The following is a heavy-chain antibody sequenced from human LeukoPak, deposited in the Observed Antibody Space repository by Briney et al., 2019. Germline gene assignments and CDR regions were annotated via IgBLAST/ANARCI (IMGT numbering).Heavy chain of an antibody. CDR1: GGSISSSSYY. J-gene: IGHJ6*03. CDR3: ARVPRSYYYYYYMDG. Sequence: PSETLSLTCTVSGGSISSSSYYWGWIRQPPGKGLEWIGSIYYSGSTYYNPSLKSRVTMSADTSKNQFSLKLSSVTAADTAVYYCARVPRSYYYYYYMDGWGKGTTVTVSS. V-gene: IGHV4-39*07. CDR2: IYYSGST.